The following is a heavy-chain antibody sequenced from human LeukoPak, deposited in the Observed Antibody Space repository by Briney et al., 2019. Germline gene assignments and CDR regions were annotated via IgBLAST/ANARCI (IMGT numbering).Heavy chain of an antibody. Sequence: GGSLRLSCAASGFTFSSYAMSWVRQAPGKRLEWVSGLTGSGGNTYYADSVKGRFTISRDNSQNTLYLQMNSLRAEDTAEYYCAKVTMAAYWYIDLWGRGTLVTVSS. D-gene: IGHD2-8*01. V-gene: IGHV3-23*01. J-gene: IGHJ2*01. CDR1: GFTFSSYA. CDR3: AKVTMAAYWYIDL. CDR2: LTGSGGNT.